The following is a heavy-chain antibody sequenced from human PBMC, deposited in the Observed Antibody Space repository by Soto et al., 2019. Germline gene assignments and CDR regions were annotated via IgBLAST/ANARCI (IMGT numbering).Heavy chain of an antibody. Sequence: ASETLSLTCTVSGGSISSSDYYWGWIRQHPGRGPEWIGSMYYSGSTYYNPSLESRVTISVDTSKNQFSLKLSSVTAADTAVYYCARHNYGMDVCGPAPTVTVS. J-gene: IGHJ6*02. CDR1: GGSISSSDYY. CDR2: MYYSGST. V-gene: IGHV4-39*01. CDR3: ARHNYGMDV.